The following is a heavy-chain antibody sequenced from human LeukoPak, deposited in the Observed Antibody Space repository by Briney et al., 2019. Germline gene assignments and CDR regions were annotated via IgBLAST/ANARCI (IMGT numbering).Heavy chain of an antibody. D-gene: IGHD2-2*01. CDR3: ARGLGYCSSTSCYLPDY. CDR1: GGTFSSYA. V-gene: IGHV1-69*04. CDR2: IIPILGIA. Sequence: SVKVSCKASGGTFSSYAISWVRQAPGQGLEWMGRIIPILGIANYAQKFQGRVTITADKSTSTAYMELSSLRSEDTAVYYCARGLGYCSSTSCYLPDYWGQGTLVTVSS. J-gene: IGHJ4*02.